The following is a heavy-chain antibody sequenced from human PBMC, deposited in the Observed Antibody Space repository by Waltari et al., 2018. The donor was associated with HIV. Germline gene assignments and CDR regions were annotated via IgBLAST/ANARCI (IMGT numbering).Heavy chain of an antibody. CDR2: LYYRVIP. CDR3: ARRPHAHRAKLEPTTGDLDY. D-gene: IGHD1-1*01. V-gene: IGHV4-39*01. CDR1: HDSVTNNYYY. Sequence: QVQLQESGPGLVKPSETLSLSCIVSHDSVTNNYYYWACIRQSPGKGLAWMGSLYYRVIPYYTPSLRSRVTMTTDTSTSTAYMERRSLRSDDTAVYYCARRPHAHRAKLEPTTGDLDYWGQGTLVTVSS. J-gene: IGHJ4*02.